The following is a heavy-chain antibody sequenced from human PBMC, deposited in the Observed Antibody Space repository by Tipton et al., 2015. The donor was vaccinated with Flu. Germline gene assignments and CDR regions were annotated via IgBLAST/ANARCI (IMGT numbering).Heavy chain of an antibody. D-gene: IGHD4-17*01. CDR2: IYHTGST. CDR1: GGSFSEYY. Sequence: AGLVKPSETLSLACAVNGGSFSEYYWSWIRQSPGKGLEWIGEIYHTGSTNYNPSLKSRVTMSIDTSKSQFSLSLNSVTAADTAVYYCARTKTAFYDYGDYFDYWGPGTPVTVSS. J-gene: IGHJ4*02. CDR3: ARTKTAFYDYGDYFDY. V-gene: IGHV4-34*01.